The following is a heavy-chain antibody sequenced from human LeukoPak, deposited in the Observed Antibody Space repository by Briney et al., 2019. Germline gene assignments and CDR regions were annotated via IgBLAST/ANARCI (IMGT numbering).Heavy chain of an antibody. J-gene: IGHJ4*02. CDR2: INHSGST. CDR3: ARGNKVLRFLEWLLPLDY. V-gene: IGHV4-34*01. D-gene: IGHD3-3*01. Sequence: SETLSLTCAVYGGSFSGYYWSWIRQPPGKGLEWIGEINHSGSTNYNPSLKSRVTISVDTSKNRFSLKLSSVTAADTAVYYCARGNKVLRFLEWLLPLDYWGQGTLVTVSS. CDR1: GGSFSGYY.